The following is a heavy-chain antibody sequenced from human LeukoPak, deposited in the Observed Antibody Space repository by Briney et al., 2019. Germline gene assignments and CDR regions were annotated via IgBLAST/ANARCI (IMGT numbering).Heavy chain of an antibody. D-gene: IGHD2-15*01. CDR1: GFALSAYA. CDR2: MSYDGSSL. Sequence: GGSLRLSCAASGFALSAYAMHWYRQTPDKGLEWLALMSYDGSSLYYAESVRGRFTISKDTSKDTLYLQMNSLRPDDTAVYYCARALTGYCRGGTCYSDNWGQGTLVTVSS. V-gene: IGHV3-30*04. J-gene: IGHJ4*02. CDR3: ARALTGYCRGGTCYSDN.